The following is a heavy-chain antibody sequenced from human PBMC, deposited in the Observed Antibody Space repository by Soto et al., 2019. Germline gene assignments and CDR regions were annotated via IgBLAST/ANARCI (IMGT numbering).Heavy chain of an antibody. D-gene: IGHD6-19*01. J-gene: IGHJ4*02. Sequence: GGSLRLSCAASGFTLSSYAMSWVRQAPGKGLEWVSAISGSGGSTYYADSVKGRFTISRDNSKNTLYLQMNSLRAEDTAVYYCAKDFQGPSGWYYIDYWGQGTLVTVSS. CDR2: ISGSGGST. V-gene: IGHV3-23*01. CDR1: GFTLSSYA. CDR3: AKDFQGPSGWYYIDY.